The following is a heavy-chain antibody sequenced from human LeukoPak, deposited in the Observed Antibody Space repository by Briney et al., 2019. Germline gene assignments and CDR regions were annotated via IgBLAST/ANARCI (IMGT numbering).Heavy chain of an antibody. CDR3: ARAYYDSMYFDY. CDR1: GGSISSYY. V-gene: IGHV4-4*07. J-gene: IGHJ4*02. CDR2: IYTSGST. D-gene: IGHD3-22*01. Sequence: AETLSLTCTVSGGSISSYYWSWIRQPAGKGLEWIGRIYTSGSTNYNPSLKSRVTMSVDTSKTQYSLKLSSVTAADTAVYYCARAYYDSMYFDYWGQGTLVTVSS.